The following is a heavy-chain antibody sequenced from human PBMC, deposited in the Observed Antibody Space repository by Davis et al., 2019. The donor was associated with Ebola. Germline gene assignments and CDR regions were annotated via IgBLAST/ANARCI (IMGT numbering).Heavy chain of an antibody. V-gene: IGHV3-23*01. CDR2: LGTSADT. CDR3: ARTPGQRYLQSFDH. J-gene: IGHJ4*02. D-gene: IGHD5-24*01. Sequence: GESLKISCAASGFIFSSYVMSWVRQAPGKGLEWVSTLGTSADTYYADSVKGRFTISRDNSKNTLYLQMNGLRVEDTAVYYCARTPGQRYLQSFDHWAQGTLVTVSS. CDR1: GFIFSSYV.